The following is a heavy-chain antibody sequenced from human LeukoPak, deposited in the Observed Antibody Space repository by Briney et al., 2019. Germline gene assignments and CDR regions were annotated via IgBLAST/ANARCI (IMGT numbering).Heavy chain of an antibody. Sequence: GGSLRLSCAASGFTFSSHWMSWVRQAPGEGLEWVANIKQDGSEKYYVDSVKGRFTISRDNAKNSLYLQMNSLRAEDTAVYYCAREGYCSSTSCYRDFDYWGQGTLVTVSS. CDR1: GFTFSSHW. V-gene: IGHV3-7*01. CDR3: AREGYCSSTSCYRDFDY. CDR2: IKQDGSEK. J-gene: IGHJ4*02. D-gene: IGHD2-2*01.